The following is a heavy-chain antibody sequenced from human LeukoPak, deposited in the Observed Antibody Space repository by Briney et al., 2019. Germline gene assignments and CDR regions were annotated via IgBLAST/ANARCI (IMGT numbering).Heavy chain of an antibody. V-gene: IGHV4-34*01. J-gene: IGHJ5*02. CDR3: ARGRSIAVAGRRWFDP. CDR1: GGSFSGYY. Sequence: PSETLSLTCAVYGGSFSGYYWSWIRQPPGKGLEWIGEINHSGSTNYNPSLKSRVTISVDTSKNQFSLKLSSVTAADTAVYYCARGRSIAVAGRRWFDPWGQGTLVTVSS. CDR2: INHSGST. D-gene: IGHD6-19*01.